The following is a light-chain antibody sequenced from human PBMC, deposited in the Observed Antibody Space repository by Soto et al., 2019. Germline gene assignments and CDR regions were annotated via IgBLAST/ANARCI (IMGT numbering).Light chain of an antibody. Sequence: DIVMTQSPASLSLSPWERATLSCRASQNVSYFFAWYRQKPGQAPRLLIYGASTRATGIPARFSGSGSGTEFTLTISSLQSEDFAVYYCQQYGSSPATFGGGTKVDI. CDR1: QNVSYF. CDR3: QQYGSSPAT. V-gene: IGKV3-15*01. J-gene: IGKJ4*01. CDR2: GAS.